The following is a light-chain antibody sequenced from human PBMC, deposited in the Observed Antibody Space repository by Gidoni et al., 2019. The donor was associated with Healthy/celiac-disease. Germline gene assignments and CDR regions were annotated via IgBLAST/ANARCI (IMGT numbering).Light chain of an antibody. CDR1: QSVSSSY. V-gene: IGKV3-20*01. CDR3: QQYGSSHWT. J-gene: IGKJ1*01. Sequence: EIVLTQSPGTLSLSPGERATLSCRASQSVSSSYLAWYQQKPGQAPRLLIYGASSRATGIPDMFNGSGSGTDFTLTISRLEPEDFAVYYCQQYGSSHWTFGQGTKVEIK. CDR2: GAS.